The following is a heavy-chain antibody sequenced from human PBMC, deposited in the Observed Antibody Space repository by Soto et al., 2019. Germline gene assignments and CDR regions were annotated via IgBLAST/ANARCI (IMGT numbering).Heavy chain of an antibody. D-gene: IGHD3-22*01. CDR2: IDPSDSQT. CDR3: ARQIYDSDTGPNFQYYFDS. Sequence: EYPKISCKGSVYNFAVYWITWVRQNPGQGLDWMGRIDPSDSQTYYSPAFRGHVTISATKSITTVFLQWSSLRASDTAMYYCARQIYDSDTGPNFQYYFDSWGQGTPVTVSS. CDR1: VYNFAVYW. J-gene: IGHJ4*02. V-gene: IGHV5-10-1*01.